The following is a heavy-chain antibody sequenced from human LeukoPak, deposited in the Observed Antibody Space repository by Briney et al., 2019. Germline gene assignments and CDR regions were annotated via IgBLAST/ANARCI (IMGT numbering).Heavy chain of an antibody. Sequence: PGGSLRLSCAASGFTFSTYWMHWVRQAPGKGLVWVSRIKSGGSTNYADSVKGRFTISRDNAKNTVSLQMNSLRPEDTGVYYCARAPSEIGGYYPEYFRHWGQGTLVTVSS. J-gene: IGHJ1*01. V-gene: IGHV3-74*01. D-gene: IGHD3-22*01. CDR3: ARAPSEIGGYYPEYFRH. CDR2: IKSGGST. CDR1: GFTFSTYW.